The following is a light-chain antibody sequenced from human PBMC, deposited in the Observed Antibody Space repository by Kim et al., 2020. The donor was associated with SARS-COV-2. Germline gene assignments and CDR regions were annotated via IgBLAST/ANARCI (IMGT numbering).Light chain of an antibody. J-gene: IGLJ2*01. CDR2: EVN. CDR3: SSYAGSNNLL. CDR1: SSDVGEYNY. V-gene: IGLV2-8*01. Sequence: QSALTQPPSASGSPGQSVTISCTGTSSDVGEYNYVAWYQQHPDKAPKLMIYEVNRRPSGVPNRFSGSKSGNTASLTVSGLQADDEADYYCSSYAGSNNLLFGGGTKLTVL.